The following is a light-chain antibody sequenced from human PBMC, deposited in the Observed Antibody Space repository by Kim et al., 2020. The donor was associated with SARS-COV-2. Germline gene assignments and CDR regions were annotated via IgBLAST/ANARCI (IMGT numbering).Light chain of an antibody. J-gene: IGKJ1*01. CDR2: KAS. CDR3: QQYDTYPWT. V-gene: IGKV1-5*03. CDR1: QYITRL. Sequence: ASVVDRVTFTCRASQYITRLLAWFQQKPGKAPKVLISKASTLESGVPSPFSGSGSVTDFTLTISSLQPDDFATYCCQQYDTYPWTFGQGTKVDIK.